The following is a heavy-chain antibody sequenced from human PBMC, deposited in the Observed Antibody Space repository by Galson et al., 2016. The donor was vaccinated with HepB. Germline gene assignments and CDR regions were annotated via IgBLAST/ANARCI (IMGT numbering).Heavy chain of an antibody. CDR3: AVVMVVFGLDAFDS. D-gene: IGHD2-15*01. CDR1: GYTLTELS. CDR2: FDPEDGER. V-gene: IGHV1-24*01. J-gene: IGHJ3*01. Sequence: SVKVSCKVSGYTLTELSMHWVRQAPGKGLEWMGGFDPEDGERTYAEKFQGRGTMTEDTSTDTAYMDLSSLRSEDTAVYYCAVVMVVFGLDAFDSWGQGKMVTVSS.